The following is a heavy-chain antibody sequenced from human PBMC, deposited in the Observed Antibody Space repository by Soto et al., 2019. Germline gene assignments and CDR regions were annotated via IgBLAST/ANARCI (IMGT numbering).Heavy chain of an antibody. CDR3: AKDRYYGSGSYSTESYYYYGMDV. CDR2: ISYDGSNK. Sequence: GGSLRLSCAASGFTFSSYGMHWVRQAPGKGLEWVAVISYDGSNKYYADSVKGRFTISRDNSKNTLYLQMNSLRAEDTAVYYCAKDRYYGSGSYSTESYYYYGMDVWGQGTTVTVSS. J-gene: IGHJ6*02. V-gene: IGHV3-30*18. CDR1: GFTFSSYG. D-gene: IGHD3-10*01.